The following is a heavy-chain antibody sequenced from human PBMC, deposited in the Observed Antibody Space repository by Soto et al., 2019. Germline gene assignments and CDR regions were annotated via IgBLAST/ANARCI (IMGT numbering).Heavy chain of an antibody. Sequence: ASVKVSCKASGYTFTSYGISWVRQAPGQGLEWMGWISAYNGNTNYAQKLQGRVTMTTDTSTSTAYMELRSLRSDDTAVYYCARDGCTNGVCYMSDPWGQGTLVTVSS. D-gene: IGHD2-8*01. CDR2: ISAYNGNT. CDR1: GYTFTSYG. CDR3: ARDGCTNGVCYMSDP. V-gene: IGHV1-18*01. J-gene: IGHJ5*02.